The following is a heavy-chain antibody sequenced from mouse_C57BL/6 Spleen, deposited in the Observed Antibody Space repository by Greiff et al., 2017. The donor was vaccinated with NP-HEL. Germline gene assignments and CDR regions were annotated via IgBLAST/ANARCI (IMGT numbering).Heavy chain of an antibody. V-gene: IGHV1-26*01. CDR2: INPNNGGT. J-gene: IGHJ2*01. Sequence: EVQLQQSGPELVKPGASVKISCKASGYTFTDYYMNWVKQSHGKSLEWIGDINPNNGGTSYNQKFKGKATLTVDKSSSTAYMELRSLTSEDSAVYYCARWRAFITTVVGFDYWGQGTTLTVSS. CDR3: ARWRAFITTVVGFDY. CDR1: GYTFTDYY. D-gene: IGHD1-1*01.